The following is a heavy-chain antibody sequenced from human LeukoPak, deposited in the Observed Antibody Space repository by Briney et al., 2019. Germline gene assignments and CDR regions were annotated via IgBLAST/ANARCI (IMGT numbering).Heavy chain of an antibody. V-gene: IGHV3-23*01. Sequence: SGGSLRLSCADSGFTFSSYAMSWVRQAPGKGLEWVSAISGSGGSTYYADSVKGRFTISRDNSKNPLYLQMNSLRAEDTAVYYCAKDPRYGSGSSWGQGTLVTVSS. CDR2: ISGSGGST. CDR3: AKDPRYGSGSS. J-gene: IGHJ5*02. D-gene: IGHD3-10*01. CDR1: GFTFSSYA.